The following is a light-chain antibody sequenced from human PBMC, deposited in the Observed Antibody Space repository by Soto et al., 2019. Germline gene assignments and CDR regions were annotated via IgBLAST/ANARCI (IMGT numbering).Light chain of an antibody. V-gene: IGKV3D-20*01. CDR1: QSVSSLY. Sequence: EIVLTQSPATLSLSPGERATLSCGASQSVSSLYLDWYQQKPGLAPRLLMYDVSRTFTGTQDRCSGSGCATDFSLTITRLEPEDSAVYYWQQFGTSLTFGGGTKVEIK. CDR3: QQFGTSLT. CDR2: DVS. J-gene: IGKJ4*01.